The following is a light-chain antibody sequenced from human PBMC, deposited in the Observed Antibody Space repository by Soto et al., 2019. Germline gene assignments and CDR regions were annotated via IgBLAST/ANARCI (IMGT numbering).Light chain of an antibody. CDR2: ENN. Sequence: QSVLTQPPSVSAAPGQKVTISCSGSSSNIGSHYVSWYQQLPGTAPKLLIYENNKRPPGIPDRFSGSKSGASATLGITGLQTGDEADYYCGSWDTSLIAGVFGGGTKLTVL. CDR1: SSNIGSHY. CDR3: GSWDTSLIAGV. V-gene: IGLV1-51*02. J-gene: IGLJ2*01.